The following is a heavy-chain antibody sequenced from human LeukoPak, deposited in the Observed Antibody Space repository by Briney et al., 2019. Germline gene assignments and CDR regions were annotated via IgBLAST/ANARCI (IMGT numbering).Heavy chain of an antibody. D-gene: IGHD3-9*01. CDR2: ISGSGGST. CDR1: GFTFSSYG. J-gene: IGHJ4*02. V-gene: IGHV3-23*01. Sequence: GGSLRLSCAASGFTFSSYGMSWVRQAPGKGLEWVSAISGSGGSTYYADSVKGRFTISRDNSKNTLYLQMNSLRAEDTAVYYCAKGPSEDLTGCYDYWGQGTLVTVSS. CDR3: AKGPSEDLTGCYDY.